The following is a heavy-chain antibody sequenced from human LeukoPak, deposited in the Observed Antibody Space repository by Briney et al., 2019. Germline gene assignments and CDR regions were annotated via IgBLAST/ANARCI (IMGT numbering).Heavy chain of an antibody. J-gene: IGHJ5*02. CDR1: GYTFTSYY. V-gene: IGHV1-24*01. Sequence: ASVRVSCKASGYTFTSYYMHWVRQAPGKGLEWMGGFDPEDGETIYAQKFQGRVTMTEDTSTDTAYMELSSLRSEDTAVYYCATGIGSNYGAYFDWFDPWGQGTLVTVSS. CDR3: ATGIGSNYGAYFDWFDP. D-gene: IGHD4-11*01. CDR2: FDPEDGET.